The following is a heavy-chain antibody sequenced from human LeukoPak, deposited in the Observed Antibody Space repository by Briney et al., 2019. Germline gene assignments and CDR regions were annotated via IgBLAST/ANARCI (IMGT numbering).Heavy chain of an antibody. CDR2: ISYDGSNK. Sequence: GGSLRLSCAAAGFTFSSYAIHWVRQAPGKGLEWVAVISYDGSNKYYADSVKGRFTISRDNSKNTLYLQMNSLRAEDTAVYYCARDGIRYSGYDTYYFDYWGQGTLVTVSS. CDR1: GFTFSSYA. V-gene: IGHV3-30-3*01. D-gene: IGHD5-12*01. CDR3: ARDGIRYSGYDTYYFDY. J-gene: IGHJ4*02.